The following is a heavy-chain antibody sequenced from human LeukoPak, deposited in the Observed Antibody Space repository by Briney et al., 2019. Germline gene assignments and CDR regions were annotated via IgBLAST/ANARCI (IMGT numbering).Heavy chain of an antibody. CDR2: IIPIFGTA. CDR1: GGTFSSYA. J-gene: IGHJ3*02. CDR3: AGGPLFIGDAFDI. Sequence: SVKVSCKASGGTFSSYAISWVRQAPGQGLEWMGRIIPIFGTANYAQKFQGRVTITTDESSSTAYMELSSLRSEDTAVYYCAGGPLFIGDAFDIWGQGTMVTVSS. V-gene: IGHV1-69*05. D-gene: IGHD2-15*01.